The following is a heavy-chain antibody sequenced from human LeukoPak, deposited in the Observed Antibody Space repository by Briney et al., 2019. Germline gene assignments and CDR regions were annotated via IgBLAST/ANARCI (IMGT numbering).Heavy chain of an antibody. D-gene: IGHD2-21*02. Sequence: PGGSLRLSCAASGFTFSSYALSWVRQAPGKGLEWVSAISGSGGSTYYADSVKGRFTISRDNSKNTLYLQMNSLRAEDTAVYYCAKDRSVVTAVDFQHWGQGTLVTVSS. CDR1: GFTFSSYA. V-gene: IGHV3-23*01. J-gene: IGHJ1*01. CDR3: AKDRSVVTAVDFQH. CDR2: ISGSGGST.